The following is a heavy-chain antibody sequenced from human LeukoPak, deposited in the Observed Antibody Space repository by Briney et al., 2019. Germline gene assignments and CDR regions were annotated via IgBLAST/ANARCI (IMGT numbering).Heavy chain of an antibody. Sequence: PSETLSRTCAVYGESFSGYYWSWIRQPPGKGLEWIGEINHSGSTNYNPSLKSRLTISVDTSKNQFSLKLSSVTAADTAVYYCARRGLGSSGYYVYWGQGTLVTVSS. CDR2: INHSGST. CDR3: ARRGLGSSGYYVY. J-gene: IGHJ4*02. CDR1: GESFSGYY. D-gene: IGHD3-22*01. V-gene: IGHV4-34*01.